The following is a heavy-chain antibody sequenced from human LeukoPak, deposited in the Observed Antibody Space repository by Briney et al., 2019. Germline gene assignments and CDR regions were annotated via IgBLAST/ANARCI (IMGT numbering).Heavy chain of an antibody. V-gene: IGHV4-39*01. D-gene: IGHD7-27*01. CDR3: ASHGTNWGGDYYYFDY. J-gene: IGHJ4*02. CDR1: GGSISSSSYY. CDR2: IYYSGST. Sequence: SETLSLTCTVSGGSISSSSYYWGWIRQPPGKGLEWIGSIYYSGSTYYNPSLKSRVTISVDTSKNQFSLKLSSVTAADTAVYYCASHGTNWGGDYYYFDYWGQGTLVTVSS.